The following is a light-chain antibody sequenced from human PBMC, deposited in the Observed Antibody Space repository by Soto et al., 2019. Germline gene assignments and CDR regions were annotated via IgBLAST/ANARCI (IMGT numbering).Light chain of an antibody. CDR1: RSNIGSNT. CDR3: ASWEDSLNGYL. V-gene: IGLV1-44*01. CDR2: SNN. J-gene: IGLJ1*01. Sequence: QYVLTQPPSASGTPGQRVTISCSGTRSNIGSNTVDWYQQLPGTAPQLLIYSNNQRPSGVPDRFSASKSGTSASLAIRVLQTKDESDYYCASWEDSLNGYLFGTGDKLTVL.